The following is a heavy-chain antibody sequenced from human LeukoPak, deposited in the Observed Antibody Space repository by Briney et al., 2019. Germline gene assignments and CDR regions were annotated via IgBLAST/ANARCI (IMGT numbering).Heavy chain of an antibody. V-gene: IGHV1-18*01. CDR3: ARGLIAAAGHNWFDP. Sequence: ASVKVSCKASGGTFSSYAISWVRQAPGQGLEWMGWISAYNGNTNYAQKLQGRVTMTTDTSTSTAYMELRSLRSDDTAVYYCARGLIAAAGHNWFDPWGQGTLVTVSS. CDR2: ISAYNGNT. D-gene: IGHD6-13*01. J-gene: IGHJ5*02. CDR1: GGTFSSYA.